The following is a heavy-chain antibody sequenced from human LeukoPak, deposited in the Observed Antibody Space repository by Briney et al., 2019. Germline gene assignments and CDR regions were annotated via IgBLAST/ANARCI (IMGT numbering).Heavy chain of an antibody. J-gene: IGHJ4*02. CDR1: GGSISSSYW. D-gene: IGHD4-17*01. Sequence: SETLSLTCAVSGGSISSSYWWSWVRQPPGKGLEWIGEIYHSGSTNYNPSLKSRVTISLDKSKNQFSLKLSSVTAADTAVYYCARDYGGDYDLGYWGQGTLVTVSS. V-gene: IGHV4-4*02. CDR3: ARDYGGDYDLGY. CDR2: IYHSGST.